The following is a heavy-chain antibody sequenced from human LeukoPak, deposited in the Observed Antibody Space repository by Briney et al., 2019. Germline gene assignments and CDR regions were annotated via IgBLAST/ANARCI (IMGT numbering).Heavy chain of an antibody. CDR2: IYHSGST. Sequence: SETLSLTCAVSGGSISSSNWWSWVRQPSGKGLEWIGEIYHSGSTNYNPSLKSRVTISVDKSKNQFSLKLSSVTAADTAVYYCAREIDSSGWYVRWFDPWGQGTLVTVSS. CDR1: GGSISSSNW. CDR3: AREIDSSGWYVRWFDP. V-gene: IGHV4-4*02. J-gene: IGHJ5*02. D-gene: IGHD6-19*01.